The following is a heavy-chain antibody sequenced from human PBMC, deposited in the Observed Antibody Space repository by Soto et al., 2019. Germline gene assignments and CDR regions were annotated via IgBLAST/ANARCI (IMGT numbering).Heavy chain of an antibody. CDR2: MYHSGST. Sequence: SETLSLTCTVSGGSISSYYWSWIRQPPGKGLEWIGYMYHSGSTYYNPSLKSRVTISIDRSKNQFSLKLSSVTATDTAVYYCPRVPDYWGQGILVTVSS. CDR3: PRVPDY. J-gene: IGHJ4*02. CDR1: GGSISSYY. D-gene: IGHD2-2*01. V-gene: IGHV4-59*12.